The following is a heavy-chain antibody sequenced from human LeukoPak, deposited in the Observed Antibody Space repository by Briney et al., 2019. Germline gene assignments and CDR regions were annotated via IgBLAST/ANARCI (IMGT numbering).Heavy chain of an antibody. CDR3: ARDSSANIGEYSYYVDV. J-gene: IGHJ6*03. V-gene: IGHV3-21*01. CDR1: GFTFSSYS. CDR2: ISSSSTYI. Sequence: GSLRLSCAASGFTFSSYSMNWVRQAPGKGLAWVSSISSSSTYIYYADSVKGRFTISRDSAKNSLYLQMNSLRAEDTAVYYCARDSSANIGEYSYYVDVWGKGIAVTVSS. D-gene: IGHD2/OR15-2a*01.